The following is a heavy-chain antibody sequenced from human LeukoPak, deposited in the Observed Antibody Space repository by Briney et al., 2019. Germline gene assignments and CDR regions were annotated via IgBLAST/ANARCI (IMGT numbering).Heavy chain of an antibody. CDR3: ATTYYYDSSGYYYYGMDV. J-gene: IGHJ6*02. D-gene: IGHD3-22*01. V-gene: IGHV4-59*01. Sequence: SETLSLTCIVSSGSISSYYWSWIRQPPGKGLEWIGYIYYSGSTNYNPSLKSRVTISVDTSKNQFSLKLSSVTAADTAVYYCATTYYYDSSGYYYYGMDVWGQGTTVTVSS. CDR1: SGSISSYY. CDR2: IYYSGST.